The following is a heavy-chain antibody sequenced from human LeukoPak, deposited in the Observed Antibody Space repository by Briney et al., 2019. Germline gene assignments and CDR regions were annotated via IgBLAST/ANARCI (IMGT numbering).Heavy chain of an antibody. D-gene: IGHD6-19*01. CDR2: ITGSGGST. CDR3: AKVGVMRISGWFGGDHFDH. Sequence: GGSLRLSCAASGFTFSNYAMSWVRQAPGKGLEWVSVITGSGGSTYYADSVKGRFTISRDNSKNTLFLQMNSLRAEDTAVYYCAKVGVMRISGWFGGDHFDHWGQGTPVTVSS. J-gene: IGHJ4*02. V-gene: IGHV3-23*01. CDR1: GFTFSNYA.